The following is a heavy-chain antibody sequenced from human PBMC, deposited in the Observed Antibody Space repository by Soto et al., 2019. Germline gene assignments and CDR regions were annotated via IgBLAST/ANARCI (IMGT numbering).Heavy chain of an antibody. CDR2: VNPIVSMS. CDR1: GDTFNFYS. J-gene: IGHJ4*02. D-gene: IGHD3-10*01. V-gene: IGHV1-69*02. Sequence: QVQLVQSEAEVKRPGSSVKVSCKASGDTFNFYSINWVREAPGLGLEWMGRVNPIVSMSNYAQKFQGRVTMTADKSTSTAYMSSLRSEDTAIYYCASSYGSGYRAFDYWGQGALVTVSS. CDR3: ASSYGSGYRAFDY.